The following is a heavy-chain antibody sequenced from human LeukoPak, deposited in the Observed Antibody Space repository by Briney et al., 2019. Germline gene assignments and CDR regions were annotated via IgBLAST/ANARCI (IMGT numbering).Heavy chain of an antibody. Sequence: ASVKVSCKASGYTFTGYYLHWVRQAPGQGLEWMGWINPNSGGTNYAQNFQGRVTMTRDTSITTAYMELSSPRSDDTAVYYCARSGDYYGSGRAPYFDYWGQGTLVTVSS. D-gene: IGHD3-10*01. J-gene: IGHJ4*02. CDR1: GYTFTGYY. V-gene: IGHV1-2*02. CDR2: INPNSGGT. CDR3: ARSGDYYGSGRAPYFDY.